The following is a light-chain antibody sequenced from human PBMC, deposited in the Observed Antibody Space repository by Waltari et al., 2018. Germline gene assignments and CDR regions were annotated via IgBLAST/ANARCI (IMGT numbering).Light chain of an antibody. Sequence: IVVTQSPATLSVSPGERATLSCRASESVRGKLAWYQQKPGQTPRVLIYGASTRDTDIPPRFRGSGSVTEFTLTISSLQSEDFAIYYWHQYSDWPPTWAFGQGTKVEMK. CDR1: ESVRGK. CDR3: HQYSDWPPTWA. CDR2: GAS. V-gene: IGKV3-15*01. J-gene: IGKJ1*01.